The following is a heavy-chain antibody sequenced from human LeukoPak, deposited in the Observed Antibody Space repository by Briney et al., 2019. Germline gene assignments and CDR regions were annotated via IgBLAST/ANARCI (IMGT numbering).Heavy chain of an antibody. V-gene: IGHV4-34*01. J-gene: IGHJ6*02. CDR3: ARVEAWYYGMDV. Sequence: SETLSLTCAVYGGSFSGYYWSWIRHPPGKGLEWIGEINHSGSTNYNPSLKSRVTISVDTSKNQFSLKLSSVTAADTAVYYCARVEAWYYGMDVWGQGTTVTVSS. CDR2: INHSGST. CDR1: GGSFSGYY.